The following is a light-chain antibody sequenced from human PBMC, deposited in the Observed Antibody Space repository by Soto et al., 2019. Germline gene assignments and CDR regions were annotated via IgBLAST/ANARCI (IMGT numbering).Light chain of an antibody. Sequence: QSVLTQPPSVSGAPGQRVTISCTGSSSNIGAGYDVHWYQQLPGTAPKLLISGNSNRPSGVPDRFCGSKSGTSASLAITGLQAEDEADYYCQSYDSSLSGGVFGGGTKVTVL. CDR2: GNS. V-gene: IGLV1-40*01. J-gene: IGLJ3*02. CDR1: SSNIGAGYD. CDR3: QSYDSSLSGGV.